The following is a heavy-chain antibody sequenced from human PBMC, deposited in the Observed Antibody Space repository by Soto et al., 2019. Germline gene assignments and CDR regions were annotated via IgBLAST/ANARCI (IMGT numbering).Heavy chain of an antibody. D-gene: IGHD1-26*01. Sequence: GGALRLSCVSSGVTLSYYGVHWVRHSPGKGLEWVALIWNHGNTAYHADSVKGRFPVSRDNSRNTVYLQMNSLRAEDTAVYYCARLTSSNLLGGLESWGRGKLVTGSS. CDR3: ARLTSSNLLGGLES. CDR2: IWNHGNTA. V-gene: IGHV3-33*01. J-gene: IGHJ5*01. CDR1: GVTLSYYG.